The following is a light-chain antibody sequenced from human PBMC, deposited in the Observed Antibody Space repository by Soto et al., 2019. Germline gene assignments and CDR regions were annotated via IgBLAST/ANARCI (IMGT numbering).Light chain of an antibody. CDR1: SSNIGAGYD. V-gene: IGLV1-40*01. J-gene: IGLJ3*02. CDR2: GNF. Sequence: QSVLTQPPSVSGAPGVTISCTGSSSNIGAGYDVHWYQQLPGTAPQLLIYGNFNRPSGVPDRFSGSKSGTSASLAITGLQAEDEANYYCQSYDSSLSGCVFGVGTKVTLL. CDR3: QSYDSSLSGCV.